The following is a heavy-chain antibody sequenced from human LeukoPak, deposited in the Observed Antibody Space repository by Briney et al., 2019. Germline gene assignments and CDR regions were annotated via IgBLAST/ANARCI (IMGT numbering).Heavy chain of an antibody. CDR3: ARSCSSNSCYSCDY. D-gene: IGHD2-2*02. J-gene: IGHJ4*02. CDR2: INSDGSST. V-gene: IGHV3-74*01. CDR1: PFTFSACP. Sequence: PGGSLRLSCAVSPFTFSACPMHWVRQAPGKGLVWVSRINSDGSSTNYVDSVKGRFTISRDNAKNTLYLHMNSLRAEDTAVYYCARSCSSNSCYSCDYWGQGTLVTVSS.